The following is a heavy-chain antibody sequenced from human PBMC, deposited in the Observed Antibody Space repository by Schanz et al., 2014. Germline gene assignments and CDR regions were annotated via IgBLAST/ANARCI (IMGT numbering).Heavy chain of an antibody. CDR1: GFTFSSYA. CDR2: ISNDGSIK. J-gene: IGHJ4*02. CDR3: ASPSGYSDYGTYFDF. Sequence: QVQLLQFGGGVVQPGRSLRLSCAASGFTFSSYAMHWVRQAPGKGLEWVALISNDGSIKYYADSVEGRFTISRDNSRNTLYLQMNSLRTEDTAVYYCASPSGYSDYGTYFDFCGQGTLVTVSS. D-gene: IGHD5-12*01. V-gene: IGHV3-30-3*01.